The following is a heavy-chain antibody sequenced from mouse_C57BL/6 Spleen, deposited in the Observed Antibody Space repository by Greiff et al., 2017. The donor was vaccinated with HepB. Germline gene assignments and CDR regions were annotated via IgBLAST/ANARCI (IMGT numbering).Heavy chain of an antibody. CDR2: INYDGSST. Sequence: EVKLVESEGGLVQPGSSMKLSCTASGFTFSDYYMAWVRQVPEKGLEWVANINYDGSSTYYLDSLKSRFIISRDNAKTILYLQMSSLKSEDTATYDCARGYYGNFFWYFDVWGTGTTVTVSS. J-gene: IGHJ1*03. V-gene: IGHV5-16*01. CDR1: GFTFSDYY. CDR3: ARGYYGNFFWYFDV. D-gene: IGHD2-1*01.